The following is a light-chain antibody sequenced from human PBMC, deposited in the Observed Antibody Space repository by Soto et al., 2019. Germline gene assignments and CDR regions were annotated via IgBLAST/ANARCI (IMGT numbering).Light chain of an antibody. Sequence: TQAPSSLSESQGERATLPCSTNQSISSNLAWYQQKPSQAPRLLIYGASSRATGIPDRFSGSGSGTEFTLTISRLQPEDFAIYYCQHYRTSPPTFGRGTKVDIK. J-gene: IGKJ4*01. CDR3: QHYRTSPPT. V-gene: IGKV3D-15*01. CDR2: GAS. CDR1: QSISSN.